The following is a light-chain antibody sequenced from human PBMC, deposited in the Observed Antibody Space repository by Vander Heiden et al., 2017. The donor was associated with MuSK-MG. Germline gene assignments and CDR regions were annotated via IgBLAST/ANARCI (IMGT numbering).Light chain of an antibody. V-gene: IGLV1-44*01. CDR1: SSNIGRNT. J-gene: IGLJ3*02. Sequence: QSVLTQPPSASGTPGQRVTFSCSGSSSNIGRNTANWYQHLPGTAPKLLIYDNNQRPSGVPDRFSGSKSGTSASLAISGLQSEDEADDDCAVWDDRLNGWVFGGGTKLTVL. CDR3: AVWDDRLNGWV. CDR2: DNN.